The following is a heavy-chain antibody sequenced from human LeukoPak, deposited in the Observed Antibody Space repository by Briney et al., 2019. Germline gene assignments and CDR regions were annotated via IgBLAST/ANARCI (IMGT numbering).Heavy chain of an antibody. CDR2: FYHSGNT. Sequence: SETLPLTCTVSGGSISSYYWSWIRQPPGKGLEWIGNFYHSGNTYYNPSLKSRVTISVDTSKNQFSLTVSSATAADTAVYYCARVRYFDTSGYYYDFDFWGQGTLVTVSS. J-gene: IGHJ4*02. CDR1: GGSISSYY. D-gene: IGHD3-22*01. V-gene: IGHV4-59*08. CDR3: ARVRYFDTSGYYYDFDF.